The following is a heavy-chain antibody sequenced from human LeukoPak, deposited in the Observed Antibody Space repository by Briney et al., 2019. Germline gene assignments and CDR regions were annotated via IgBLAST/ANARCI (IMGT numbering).Heavy chain of an antibody. CDR3: ARHFLLLWFGELPDYFDY. D-gene: IGHD3-10*01. Sequence: SETLSLTCTVSGGSISSSSYYWGWIRQPPGKGLEWIGSIYYSGSTYYNPSLKSRVTISVDTSKNQFSLKLSSVTAADTAVYYCARHFLLLWFGELPDYFDYWGQGALVTVSS. CDR2: IYYSGST. V-gene: IGHV4-39*01. J-gene: IGHJ4*02. CDR1: GGSISSSSYY.